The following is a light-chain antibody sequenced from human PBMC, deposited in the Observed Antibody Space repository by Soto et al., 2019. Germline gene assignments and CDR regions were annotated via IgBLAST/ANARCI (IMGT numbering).Light chain of an antibody. CDR2: WAS. Sequence: DIVMTQSPDSLAVSLGERATINCKSSQSLLANCNNKNCLAWYQHKPGQPPKMLILWASTRESGVPDRFSGSGSGTDLTLTISSLQAEDAAVSYCQHLFSPPFPFGQGTKLEIK. CDR1: QSLLANCNNKNC. CDR3: QHLFSPPFP. V-gene: IGKV4-1*01. J-gene: IGKJ2*01.